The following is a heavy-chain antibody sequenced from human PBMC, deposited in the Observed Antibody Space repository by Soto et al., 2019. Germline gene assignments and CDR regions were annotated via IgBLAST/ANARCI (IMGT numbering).Heavy chain of an antibody. V-gene: IGHV1-69*06. J-gene: IGHJ6*02. CDR3: ARHRRRFTQIPLGMDV. CDR2: IIPIFGTA. CDR1: GGTFSSYA. Sequence: SVKVSCKASGGTFSSYAISWVRQAPGQGLEGMGGIIPIFGTANYAQKFQGRVTITADKSTSTAYMELSSLRSEDTAVYYCARHRRRFTQIPLGMDVWGQVTTLTL. D-gene: IGHD2-21*01.